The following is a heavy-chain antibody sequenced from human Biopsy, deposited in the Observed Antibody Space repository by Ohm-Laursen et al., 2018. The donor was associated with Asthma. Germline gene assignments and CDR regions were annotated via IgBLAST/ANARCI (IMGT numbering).Heavy chain of an antibody. J-gene: IGHJ4*02. CDR1: GGTFNTYV. Sequence: GASVKVSCKSLGGTFNTYVIGWVRQAPGQGLEWMGRLNPDFGTTTYPQKFQDRVTITADDSTSTVYMELSSLRSEDTAVYYCARKAGSCISRTCYSLDFWGQGTLVTVSS. CDR3: ARKAGSCISRTCYSLDF. D-gene: IGHD2-2*01. V-gene: IGHV1-69*13. CDR2: LNPDFGTT.